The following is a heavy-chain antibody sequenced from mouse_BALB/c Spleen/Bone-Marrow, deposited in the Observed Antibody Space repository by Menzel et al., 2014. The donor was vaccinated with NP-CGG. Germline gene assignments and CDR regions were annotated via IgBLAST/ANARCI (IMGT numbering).Heavy chain of an antibody. J-gene: IGHJ3*01. CDR3: AREARTGAWFTY. D-gene: IGHD4-1*01. V-gene: IGHV1-4*02. Sequence: SGAELARPGASVKMSCKASGYTFTSYTIQWVKQRPGQGLEWIGYINPSSGYTDYNQKFKDKTTLTADKSSNTAYMQLPSLTSEDSAVYSCAREARTGAWFTYWGQGTLVTVSA. CDR2: INPSSGYT. CDR1: GYTFTSYT.